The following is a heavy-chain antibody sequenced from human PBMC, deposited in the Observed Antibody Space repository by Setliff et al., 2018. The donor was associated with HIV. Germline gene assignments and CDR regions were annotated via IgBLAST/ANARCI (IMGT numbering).Heavy chain of an antibody. Sequence: ASVKVSCKASGYTFTGNYIHWVRQAPGQGLEWMGWINPNSGGTNYAQKFQGRVTITRNTSISTAYMELSSLRSEDTAVYYCARTPNDILTGYIPYYYYYGMDVWGQGTTVTVAS. V-gene: IGHV1-2*02. CDR3: ARTPNDILTGYIPYYYYYGMDV. CDR2: INPNSGGT. CDR1: GYTFTGNY. J-gene: IGHJ6*02. D-gene: IGHD3-9*01.